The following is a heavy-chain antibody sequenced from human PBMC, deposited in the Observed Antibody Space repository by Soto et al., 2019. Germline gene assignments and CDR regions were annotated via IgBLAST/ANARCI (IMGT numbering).Heavy chain of an antibody. D-gene: IGHD6-13*01. CDR1: GFTFSSYG. V-gene: IGHV3-30*18. J-gene: IGHJ5*02. CDR3: AKELAIAAAGPAFDP. CDR2: ISYAGSNK. Sequence: QVQLVESGGGVVQPGRSLRLSCAASGFTFSSYGMHWVRQAPGKGLEWVAVISYAGSNKYYADSVKGRFTISRDNSKNTLYLQMNSLRAEDTAVYYCAKELAIAAAGPAFDPWGQGTLVTVSS.